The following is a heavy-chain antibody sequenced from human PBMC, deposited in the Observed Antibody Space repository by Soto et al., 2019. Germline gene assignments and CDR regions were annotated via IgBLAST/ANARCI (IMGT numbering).Heavy chain of an antibody. D-gene: IGHD3-3*01. CDR1: GFTFSSYA. Sequence: GGSLRLSCAASGFTFSSYAMHWVRQAPGKGLEWVAVISYDGTNKYYADSVKGRFTISRDNSKNTLYLQMNSLRAEDTAVYYCARDQEYYDFWSGYYSGNWFDPWGQGTLVTVSS. CDR3: ARDQEYYDFWSGYYSGNWFDP. J-gene: IGHJ5*02. V-gene: IGHV3-30-3*01. CDR2: ISYDGTNK.